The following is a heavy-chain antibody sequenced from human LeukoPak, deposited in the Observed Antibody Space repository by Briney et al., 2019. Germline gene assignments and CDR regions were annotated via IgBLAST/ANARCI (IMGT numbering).Heavy chain of an antibody. D-gene: IGHD5-12*01. CDR2: INHSGST. J-gene: IGHJ4*02. V-gene: IGHV4-34*01. CDR1: GGSFSGYY. CDR3: ASSRGYSGYESLY. Sequence: SESLSLTCAVYGGSFSGYYLSWIRQPPGKGLEWIGEINHSGSTNYNPSLKSRVTISVDTSKNQFSLKLSSVTAADTAVYYCASSRGYSGYESLYWGQGTLVTVSS.